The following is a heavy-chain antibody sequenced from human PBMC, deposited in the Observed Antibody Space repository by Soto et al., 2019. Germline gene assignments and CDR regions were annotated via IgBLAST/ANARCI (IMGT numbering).Heavy chain of an antibody. V-gene: IGHV4-39*01. Sequence: SETLSLTCTVSGGSISSSSYYWGWIRQPPGKGLEWIGSIYYSGSTYYNPSLKSRVTISVDTSKNQFSLKLSSVTAADTAVYYCARLDQRPKADKAMVSDKVPDYYGMDVWGQGTTVTVS. CDR3: ARLDQRPKADKAMVSDKVPDYYGMDV. CDR2: IYYSGST. J-gene: IGHJ6*02. CDR1: GGSISSSSYY. D-gene: IGHD5-18*01.